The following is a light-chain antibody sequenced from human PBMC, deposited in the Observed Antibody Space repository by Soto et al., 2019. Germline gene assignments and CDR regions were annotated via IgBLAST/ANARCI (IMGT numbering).Light chain of an antibody. J-gene: IGKJ1*01. CDR2: GAS. CDR1: QDIRNY. CDR3: LQDYSFPWT. Sequence: ATQMTQSPSSLSASVGDRVTITCRASQDIRNYLGWYQQKPGKAPKLLIYGASNLQSGVPSRFSGSGSGTDFTRTIRSLQPEDFATYFCLQDYSFPWTFGQGTKVEV. V-gene: IGKV1-6*01.